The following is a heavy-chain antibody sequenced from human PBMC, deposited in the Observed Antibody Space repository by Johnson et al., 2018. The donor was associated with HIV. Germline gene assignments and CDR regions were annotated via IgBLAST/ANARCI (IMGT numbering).Heavy chain of an antibody. V-gene: IGHV3-13*01. CDR1: GFTFSSYD. J-gene: IGHJ3*01. CDR2: IDTAGST. CDR3: ARDAYYGSGSYSQRNTFDV. Sequence: SGFTFSSYDMHWVRQTTGKGLEWVSVIDTAGSTYYADSVKGRFTISRDNSKNTLYLQMNSLRPEDTAVYYCARDAYYGSGSYSQRNTFDVWGQGTMVAVSS. D-gene: IGHD3-10*01.